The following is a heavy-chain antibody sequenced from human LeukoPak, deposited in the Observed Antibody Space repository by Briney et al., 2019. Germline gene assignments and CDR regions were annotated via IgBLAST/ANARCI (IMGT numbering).Heavy chain of an antibody. CDR1: GYTFTNYG. Sequence: GASVKVSCKASGYTFTNYGLSWVRQAPGQGLEWMGWTNGYNGKTSYAQKFQGRVTMTTDTSTNTTYMELRSLRSDDTAVYYCARAGPLTLIRGFKEAFDIWGQGTIVTVSS. D-gene: IGHD2-15*01. V-gene: IGHV1-18*01. CDR2: TNGYNGKT. CDR3: ARAGPLTLIRGFKEAFDI. J-gene: IGHJ3*02.